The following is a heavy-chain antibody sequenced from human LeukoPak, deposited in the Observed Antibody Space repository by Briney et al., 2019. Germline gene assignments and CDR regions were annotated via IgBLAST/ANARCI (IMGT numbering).Heavy chain of an antibody. CDR1: GGSFSGYY. V-gene: IGHV4-34*01. CDR2: INHSGST. Sequence: SETLSLICAVYGGSFSGYYWSWIRQPPGKGLEWIGEINHSGSTNYNPSLKSRVTISVDTSKNQFSLKLSSVTAADTAVYYCARATDEVDTTHLGYWGQGTLVTVSS. J-gene: IGHJ4*02. D-gene: IGHD5-18*01. CDR3: ARATDEVDTTHLGY.